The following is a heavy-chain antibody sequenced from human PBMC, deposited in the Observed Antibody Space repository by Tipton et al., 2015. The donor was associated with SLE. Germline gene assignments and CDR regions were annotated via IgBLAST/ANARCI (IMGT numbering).Heavy chain of an antibody. J-gene: IGHJ3*02. D-gene: IGHD1-26*01. CDR1: GNSISGYY. CDR2: IYHSGST. CDR3: ARRSYSGTHPEAFDI. V-gene: IGHV4-59*08. Sequence: TLSLTCTVSGNSISGYYWNWIRQPPGKGLEWIGYIYHSGSTNYNPSLKSRVTISVDTSKNQFSLKLSSVTAADTAVYYCARRSYSGTHPEAFDIWGQGTMVTVSS.